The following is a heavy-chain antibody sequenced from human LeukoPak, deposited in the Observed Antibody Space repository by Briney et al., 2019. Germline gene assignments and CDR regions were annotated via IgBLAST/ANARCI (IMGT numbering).Heavy chain of an antibody. J-gene: IGHJ4*02. CDR1: GFTFSSYW. D-gene: IGHD6-13*01. CDR2: INKDGGEK. V-gene: IGHV3-7*01. CDR3: AREKYSSSWYYFDY. Sequence: GGSLRLSCAASGFTFSSYWMSWVRQAPGKGLEWVANINKDGGEKYYVDSVKGRFTISRDNAKNSLYLQMNSLRAEDTAVYYCAREKYSSSWYYFDYWGQGTLVTVSS.